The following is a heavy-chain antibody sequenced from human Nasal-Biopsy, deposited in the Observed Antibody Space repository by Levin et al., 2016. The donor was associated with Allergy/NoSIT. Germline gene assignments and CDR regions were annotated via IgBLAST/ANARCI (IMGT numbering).Heavy chain of an antibody. CDR1: GGSISDSY. J-gene: IGHJ2*01. CDR2: IYYTGRT. CDR3: ARHKVVEGATIWYFDL. Sequence: GSLRLSCTVSGGSISDSYWSWLRQPPGKGLEWIGFIYYTGRTDYNSSLKSRVTISGDASRNQFSLNLNSVTAADTAVYYCARHKVVEGATIWYFDLWGRGTRVTVSS. V-gene: IGHV4-59*08. D-gene: IGHD2-15*01.